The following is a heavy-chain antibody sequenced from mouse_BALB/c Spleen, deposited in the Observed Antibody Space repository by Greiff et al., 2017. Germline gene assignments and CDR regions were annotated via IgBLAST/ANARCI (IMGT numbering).Heavy chain of an antibody. Sequence: EVHLVESGGGLVQPGGSLKLSCAASGFTFSSYTMSWVRQTPEKRLEWVAYISNGGGSTYYPDTVKGRFTISRDNAKNTLYLQMSSLKSEDTAMYYCARRGSSYGDAMDYWGQGTSVTVSS. CDR1: GFTFSSYT. CDR2: ISNGGGST. V-gene: IGHV5-12-2*01. CDR3: ARRGSSYGDAMDY. D-gene: IGHD1-1*01. J-gene: IGHJ4*01.